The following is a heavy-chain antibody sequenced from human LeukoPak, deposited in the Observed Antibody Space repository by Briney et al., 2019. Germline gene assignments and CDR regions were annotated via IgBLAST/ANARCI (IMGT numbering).Heavy chain of an antibody. D-gene: IGHD6-19*01. CDR1: GFTVSSNY. Sequence: GGSLRLSCAASGFTVSSNYMSWVRQAPGKGLEWVSVIYSGGSTYYADSVKGRFTISRDNSKNTLYLQMNSLRAEDTAVYYCARVSVAALELYYFDYWGQGTLATVSS. CDR2: IYSGGST. V-gene: IGHV3-66*01. CDR3: ARVSVAALELYYFDY. J-gene: IGHJ4*02.